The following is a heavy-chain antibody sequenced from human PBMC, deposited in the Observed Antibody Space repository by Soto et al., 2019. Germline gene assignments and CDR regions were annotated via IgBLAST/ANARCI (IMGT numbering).Heavy chain of an antibody. CDR1: GDSVSSKCTT. V-gene: IGHV6-1*01. Sequence: SQTLSLTCAISGDSVSSKCTTWNWIRQAPSRGLEWLGRTYYRSKWSTDYAVSLRGRITVSPDSSKNQFSLRLTSLTPEDTAVYYCARALAGSYDYWGQGALVTVSS. CDR2: TYYRSKWST. D-gene: IGHD3-10*01. J-gene: IGHJ4*02. CDR3: ARALAGSYDY.